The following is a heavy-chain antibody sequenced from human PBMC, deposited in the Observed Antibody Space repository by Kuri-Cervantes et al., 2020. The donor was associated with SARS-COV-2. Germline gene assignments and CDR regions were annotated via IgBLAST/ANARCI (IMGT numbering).Heavy chain of an antibody. V-gene: IGHV3-23*01. J-gene: IGHJ4*02. Sequence: GESLKISCAASGFTFSSYAMSWVRQAPGKGLEWVSAISGSGGSTYYADSAKGRFTISRDNSKNTLYLQMNSLRAEDTAVYYCAKAGDIVVVPAAYFDYWGQGTLVTVSS. D-gene: IGHD2-2*01. CDR3: AKAGDIVVVPAAYFDY. CDR2: ISGSGGST. CDR1: GFTFSSYA.